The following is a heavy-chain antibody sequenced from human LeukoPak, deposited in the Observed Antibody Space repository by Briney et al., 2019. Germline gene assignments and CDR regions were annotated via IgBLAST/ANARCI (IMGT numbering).Heavy chain of an antibody. D-gene: IGHD6-19*01. CDR3: ARDGALAGYGDAFDI. CDR1: GFTFNKYW. V-gene: IGHV3-7*03. Sequence: PGGSLRLSRTASGFTFNKYWMTRVRQAPGKGLEWVANIKHDGSEKYFLDSVKGRFDISRDNAKNSLYLQLNSLRADDTAVYYCARDGALAGYGDAFDIWGQGTLVTVSS. CDR2: IKHDGSEK. J-gene: IGHJ3*02.